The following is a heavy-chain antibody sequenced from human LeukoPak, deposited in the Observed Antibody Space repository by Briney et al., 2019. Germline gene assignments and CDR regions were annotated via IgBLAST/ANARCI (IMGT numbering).Heavy chain of an antibody. CDR2: ISSSGSTI. V-gene: IGHV3-11*04. CDR3: ARMRGGSGWYQSFDY. CDR1: GFTFSDYY. D-gene: IGHD6-19*01. J-gene: IGHJ4*02. Sequence: PGGSLRLSCAASGFTFSDYYMSWIRQAPGKGLEWVSYISSSGSTIYYADSVKGRFIISRDNAENSLYLQMNSLRAEDTAVYYCARMRGGSGWYQSFDYWGQGTLVTVSS.